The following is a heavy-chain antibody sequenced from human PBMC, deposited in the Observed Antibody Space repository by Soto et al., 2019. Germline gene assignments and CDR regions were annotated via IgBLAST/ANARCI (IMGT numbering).Heavy chain of an antibody. CDR3: ARTIGMAGSLHAFDI. CDR1: GYSVSSNSAA. V-gene: IGHV6-1*01. Sequence: PSHTLSLTCAISGYSVSSNSAAWNWNRQSPSRGFEWLGRTYYRSKWYNDYAVSVKSRITINPDTSKNQFSLQLNSVTPEDTAVYYCARTIGMAGSLHAFDIWGQGTMVTVSS. J-gene: IGHJ3*02. D-gene: IGHD6-19*01. CDR2: TYYRSKWYN.